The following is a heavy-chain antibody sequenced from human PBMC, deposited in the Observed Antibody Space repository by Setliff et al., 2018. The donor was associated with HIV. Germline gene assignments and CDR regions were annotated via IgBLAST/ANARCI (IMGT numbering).Heavy chain of an antibody. D-gene: IGHD2-15*01. V-gene: IGHV4-59*08. J-gene: IGHJ4*02. CDR1: GGSISNYY. CDR2: MYYSGNT. Sequence: SETLSLTCSVSGGSISNYYWSWIRQPPGKGLEWIGYMYYSGNTNYNPSLKGRVTTSIDTSKNQFSLKLSSVTAADTAVYYCASGYCSGGSCYRDRGIDYWGQGTLVTVSS. CDR3: ASGYCSGGSCYRDRGIDY.